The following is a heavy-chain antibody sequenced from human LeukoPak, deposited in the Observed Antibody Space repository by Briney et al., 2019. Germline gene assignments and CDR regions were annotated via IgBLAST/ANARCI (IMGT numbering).Heavy chain of an antibody. CDR1: GYTFTGYY. V-gene: IGHV1-18*04. CDR2: ISPYNDNT. D-gene: IGHD6-13*01. Sequence: ASVKVSCKASGYTFTGYYMHWVRQAPGEGIQWMGWISPYNDNTKYAQKLQGRVTMTADTSTSTAYMDLRSLRSDDTAVYYCAREMPAAAGSDAFDIWGQGTMVTVSS. CDR3: AREMPAAAGSDAFDI. J-gene: IGHJ3*02.